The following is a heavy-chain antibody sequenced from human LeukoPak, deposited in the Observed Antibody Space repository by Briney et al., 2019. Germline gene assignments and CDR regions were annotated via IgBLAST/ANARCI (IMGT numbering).Heavy chain of an antibody. V-gene: IGHV3-53*01. J-gene: IGHJ4*02. CDR3: ARARIAAAGAFDY. CDR2: TYSGGST. CDR1: GFTVSSNY. D-gene: IGHD6-13*01. Sequence: GGSLRLSCAASGFTVSSNYMSWVRQAPGKGLEWVSVTYSGGSTYYADSVKGRFTISRDNSKNTLYLQMNSLRAEDTAVYYCARARIAAAGAFDYWGQGTLVTVSS.